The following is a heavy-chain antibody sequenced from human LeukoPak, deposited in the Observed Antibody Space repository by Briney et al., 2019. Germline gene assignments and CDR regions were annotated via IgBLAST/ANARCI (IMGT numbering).Heavy chain of an antibody. CDR2: IWYDGSNK. CDR3: ARAGRAAAGFDC. J-gene: IGHJ4*02. Sequence: GESLKISCAASGFTFSSYGMHWVRQAPGKGLEWVAVIWYDGSNKYYADSVKGRFTISRDNSKNTLYLQMNSLRAEDAAVYYCARAGRAAAGFDCWGQGTLVTVSS. V-gene: IGHV3-33*08. CDR1: GFTFSSYG. D-gene: IGHD6-13*01.